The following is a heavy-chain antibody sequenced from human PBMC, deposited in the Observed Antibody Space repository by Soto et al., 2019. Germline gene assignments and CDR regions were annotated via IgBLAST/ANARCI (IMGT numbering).Heavy chain of an antibody. V-gene: IGHV3-73*02. CDR1: GFSFSGST. CDR3: AKGPTIFGVVISFDFYYGMYV. CDR2: IRSKAYSYAT. Sequence: EVQLVESGGGLVQPGGSLKLSCAASGFSFSGSTMHWVRQASGRGLEWVGRIRSKAYSYATAYGASLKGRFSIFRDDTKNTAYLQINSLKSEDTAVYYCAKGPTIFGVVISFDFYYGMYVWGQGTTVTVSS. D-gene: IGHD3-3*01. J-gene: IGHJ6*02.